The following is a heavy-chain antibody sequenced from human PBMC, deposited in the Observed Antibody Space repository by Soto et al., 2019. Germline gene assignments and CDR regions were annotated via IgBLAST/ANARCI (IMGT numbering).Heavy chain of an antibody. CDR3: ERDLGGAFDY. J-gene: IGHJ4*02. CDR1: GFTFSSYS. D-gene: IGHD1-26*01. CDR2: ISSSSSYI. V-gene: IGHV3-21*01. Sequence: XGSLRISCASSGFTFSSYSMNWVRQAPGKGLEWVSSISSSSSYIYYADSVKGRFTISRDNAKNSLYLQMNSLRAEDTAVYYCERDLGGAFDYWGQGTLVTVSS.